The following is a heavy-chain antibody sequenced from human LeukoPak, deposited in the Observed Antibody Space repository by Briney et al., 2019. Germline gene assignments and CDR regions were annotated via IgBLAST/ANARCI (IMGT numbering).Heavy chain of an antibody. J-gene: IGHJ4*02. V-gene: IGHV3-7*02. Sequence: PGGSLKLSCAASGFTFNNYWMTWVRQAPGKGLEWVANIKQDGSEKYYVDSVKGRFTISRDNAKNSLYLHMDSLRAEDTAVYYCASGGALDYWGLGTLVTVSS. CDR2: IKQDGSEK. CDR3: ASGGALDY. D-gene: IGHD2-15*01. CDR1: GFTFNNYW.